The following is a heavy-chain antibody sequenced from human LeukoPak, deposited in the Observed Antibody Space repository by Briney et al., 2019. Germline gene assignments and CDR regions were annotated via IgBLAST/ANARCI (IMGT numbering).Heavy chain of an antibody. CDR1: GGTFSSYA. V-gene: IGHV1-69*13. CDR2: IIPIFGTA. CDR3: ATGWLRVPGYYYYMDV. D-gene: IGHD5-24*01. Sequence: SVKVSCKASGGTFSSYAISWVRQAPGQGLEWMGGIIPIFGTANYAQKFLGRVTITADESTSTAYMELSSLRSEDTAVYYCATGWLRVPGYYYYMDVWGKGTTVTVSS. J-gene: IGHJ6*03.